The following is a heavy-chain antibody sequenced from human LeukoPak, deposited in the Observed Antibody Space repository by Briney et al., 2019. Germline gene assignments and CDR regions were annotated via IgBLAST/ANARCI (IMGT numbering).Heavy chain of an antibody. CDR1: GFTFGDYA. CDR2: IRSKAYGGTT. J-gene: IGHJ5*02. CDR3: TSCSSTSCYSWFDP. D-gene: IGHD2-2*02. Sequence: GGSLRLSCTASGFTFGDYAMSWVRQAPGKGLEWVGFIRSKAYGGTTEYAASVKGRFTNSRDDSKSIAYLQMNSLKTEDTAVYYCTSCSSTSCYSWFDPWGQGTLVTVSS. V-gene: IGHV3-49*04.